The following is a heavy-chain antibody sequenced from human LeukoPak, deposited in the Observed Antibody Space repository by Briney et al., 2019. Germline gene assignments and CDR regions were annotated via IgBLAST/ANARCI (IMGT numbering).Heavy chain of an antibody. CDR2: INHSGST. V-gene: IGHV4-34*01. CDR3: ARDSANYDILTGYYDAFDI. D-gene: IGHD3-9*01. J-gene: IGHJ3*02. CDR1: GGSFSGYY. Sequence: SETLSLTCAVYGGSFSGYYWSWIRQPPGKGLEWIGEINHSGSTNYNPSLKSRVTISVDTSKNQFSLKLSSVTAADTAVYYCARDSANYDILTGYYDAFDIWGQGTMVTVSS.